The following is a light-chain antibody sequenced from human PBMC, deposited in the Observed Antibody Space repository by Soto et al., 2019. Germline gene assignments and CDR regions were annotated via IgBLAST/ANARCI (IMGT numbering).Light chain of an antibody. CDR2: DVS. J-gene: IGLJ1*01. CDR3: NSYKSSSTRV. CDR1: SSDVGNYNY. Sequence: QSALNQPASGSGSPGQSSTISCTGTSSDVGNYNYVSWYQQHPGKAPKLMIYDVSNRPSGVSNRFSGSKSGNTASLTISGLQTEDEDDYYCNSYKSSSTRVFGTGTKVTV. V-gene: IGLV2-14*03.